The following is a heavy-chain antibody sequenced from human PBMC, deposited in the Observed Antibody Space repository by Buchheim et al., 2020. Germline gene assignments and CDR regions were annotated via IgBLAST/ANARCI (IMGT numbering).Heavy chain of an antibody. CDR2: IYYSGST. D-gene: IGHD3-3*01. V-gene: IGHV4-31*03. Sequence: QVQLQESGPGLVKPSQTLSLTCTVSGGSISSGGYYWSWIRQHPGKGLEWIGYIYYSGSTYYNPSLKSGVTISLDTSKNQFSLKLSSVTAADTAVYYCARAYYDFWSGYLPGDYGMDVWGQGTT. CDR3: ARAYYDFWSGYLPGDYGMDV. CDR1: GGSISSGGYY. J-gene: IGHJ6*02.